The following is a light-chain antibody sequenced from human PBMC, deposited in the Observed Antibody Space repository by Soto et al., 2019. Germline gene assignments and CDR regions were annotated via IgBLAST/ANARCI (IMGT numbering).Light chain of an antibody. CDR2: AAS. J-gene: IGKJ1*01. V-gene: IGKV3-20*01. CDR3: EHYDTTTRT. CDR1: QSVSATY. Sequence: EIVLTQSPGTLSLSPGESATLSCRATQSVSATYLAWYQQKPGQAPSLLIYAASSRATDIPDRFRGSGSGTDFTLAISRLEPEDFAVYGCEHYDTTTRTFGQGTKVEIK.